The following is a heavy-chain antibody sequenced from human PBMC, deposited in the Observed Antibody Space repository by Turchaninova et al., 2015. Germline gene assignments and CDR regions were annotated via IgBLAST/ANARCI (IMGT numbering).Heavy chain of an antibody. Sequence: EVQLVASGGGLIQPGGSLRLSCAASALIVSNYYMSWVRQAPGKGPEWVSVIYTCGGTYYADFVKGRFTISIDNSKNTLDLQMNSLRAEDTAVYYCARVGGYPLGAFDIWGQGTMVTVSS. CDR2: IYTCGGT. J-gene: IGHJ3*02. CDR1: ALIVSNYY. D-gene: IGHD3-22*01. V-gene: IGHV3-53*01. CDR3: ARVGGYPLGAFDI.